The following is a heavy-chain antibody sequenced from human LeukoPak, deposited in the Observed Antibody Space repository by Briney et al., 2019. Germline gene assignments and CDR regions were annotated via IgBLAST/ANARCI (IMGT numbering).Heavy chain of an antibody. J-gene: IGHJ6*03. CDR3: ARGILSYYYYMDV. CDR1: GGSISSYY. V-gene: IGHV4-59*01. Sequence: SETLSLTCTVSGGSISSYYWSWIRQPPGKGLEWIGYIYYSGSTNYNPSLKSRVTISVDTSKNQFSLKLSSVTAADTAVYYCARGILSYYYYMDVWGKGTTVTVPS. D-gene: IGHD2-21*01. CDR2: IYYSGST.